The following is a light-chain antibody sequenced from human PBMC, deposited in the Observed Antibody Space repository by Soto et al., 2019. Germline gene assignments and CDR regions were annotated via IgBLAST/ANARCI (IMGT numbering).Light chain of an antibody. Sequence: EIVMTQSPATLSVSPGERATLSCRASQSVSSNLAWYQQKPGQAPRLLIYGASTRDTGIPARFSGSGSGTEFTLTISSLQSEDFAVYYCQQYNNWPPWTFGQGTKVEIK. J-gene: IGKJ1*01. V-gene: IGKV3-15*01. CDR2: GAS. CDR1: QSVSSN. CDR3: QQYNNWPPWT.